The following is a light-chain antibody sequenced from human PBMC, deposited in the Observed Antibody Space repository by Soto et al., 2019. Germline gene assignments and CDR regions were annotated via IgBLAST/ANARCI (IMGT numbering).Light chain of an antibody. V-gene: IGKV3-15*01. J-gene: IGKJ5*01. CDR1: QSVSSN. Sequence: IVMTQSPATLSVSPWERATLSCRASQSVSSNLAWYQQKPGQAPRLLIYDASTRATGIPPRFSGGGSGTEFTVTIGSLQSEDFAVYYCQQYGYSPITFGQGTRLEIK. CDR3: QQYGYSPIT. CDR2: DAS.